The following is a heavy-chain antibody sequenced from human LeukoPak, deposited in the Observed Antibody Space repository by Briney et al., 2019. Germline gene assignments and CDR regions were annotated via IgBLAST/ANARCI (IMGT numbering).Heavy chain of an antibody. J-gene: IGHJ4*02. CDR2: IWYDESNK. D-gene: IGHD1-26*01. CDR1: GFSFSTYG. V-gene: IGHV3-33*01. Sequence: GGSLRLSCAASGFSFSTYGMHWVRQAPGKGLEWVALIWYDESNKYCADSVKGRFTISRDNSKNKLYVQMNSLRVEDTAVYYCARDLGGSYGYFDYWGQGTLVTVSS. CDR3: ARDLGGSYGYFDY.